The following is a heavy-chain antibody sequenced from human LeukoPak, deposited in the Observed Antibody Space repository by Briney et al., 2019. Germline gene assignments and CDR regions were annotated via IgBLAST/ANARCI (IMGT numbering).Heavy chain of an antibody. V-gene: IGHV3-20*04. Sequence: GGSLRLSCAASGCTFDDYGMSWVRQAPGKGLEWVSGINWNGGSTGYADSVKGRFTISRDNAKNSLYLQMNSLRAEDTALYYCAGCGSYYYYYYMDVWGKGTTVTVSS. CDR2: INWNGGST. CDR1: GCTFDDYG. D-gene: IGHD1-26*01. J-gene: IGHJ6*03. CDR3: AGCGSYYYYYYMDV.